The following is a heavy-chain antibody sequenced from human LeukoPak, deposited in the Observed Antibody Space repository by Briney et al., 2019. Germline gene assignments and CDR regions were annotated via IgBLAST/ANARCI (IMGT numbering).Heavy chain of an antibody. D-gene: IGHD1-1*01. CDR3: VPKGNEGY. Sequence: PGGSLRLSCAASGFTFSSYAMSWVRQAPGKGLEYVSAVSPNGGSTYYADSVKGRFTISRDNSKNTLYLQMSSLRVEDTAVYYCVPKGNEGYWGQGTLVTVSS. CDR2: VSPNGGST. CDR1: GFTFSSYA. V-gene: IGHV3-64D*06. J-gene: IGHJ4*02.